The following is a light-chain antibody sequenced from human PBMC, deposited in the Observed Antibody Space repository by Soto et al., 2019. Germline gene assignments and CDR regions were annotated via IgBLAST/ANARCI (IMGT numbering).Light chain of an antibody. CDR1: QSVSSSY. Sequence: EIVLTQSPGTLSLSPGERATLSCRASQSVSSSYLAWYQQKPGQAPRLLIYVASSRATGIPDRCRGSGSGTDFPLTISRLEPEDFAVYSCQQYGSSPFTFGPGTKGDIK. CDR2: VAS. V-gene: IGKV3-20*01. CDR3: QQYGSSPFT. J-gene: IGKJ3*01.